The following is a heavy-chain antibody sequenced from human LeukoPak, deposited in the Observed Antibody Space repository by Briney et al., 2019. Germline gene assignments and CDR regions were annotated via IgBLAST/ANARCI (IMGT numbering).Heavy chain of an antibody. Sequence: PGGSLRLSCAASGFTFSSYSMNWVRQAPGKGLEWVSSISSSSSYIYYADSVKGRFTISRDNSKNTLYLQMNSLRAEDTAVYYCARIQSPAGSYAIDYWGQGTLVTVSS. CDR3: ARIQSPAGSYAIDY. CDR2: ISSSSSYI. J-gene: IGHJ4*02. CDR1: GFTFSSYS. V-gene: IGHV3-21*01. D-gene: IGHD1-26*01.